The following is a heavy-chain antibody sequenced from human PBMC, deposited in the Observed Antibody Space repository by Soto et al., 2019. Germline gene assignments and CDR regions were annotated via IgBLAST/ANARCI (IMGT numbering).Heavy chain of an antibody. CDR1: GVSISSYY. V-gene: IGHV4-59*01. J-gene: IGHJ5*02. Sequence: LSLTCTVSGVSISSYYWSWIRQPPGKGLEWIGYIYYSGSTNYNPSLKSRVTISVDTSKNQFSLKLSSVTAADTAVYYCARDFQRGLRLNWFDPWGQGTLVTVSS. CDR3: ARDFQRGLRLNWFDP. D-gene: IGHD5-12*01. CDR2: IYYSGST.